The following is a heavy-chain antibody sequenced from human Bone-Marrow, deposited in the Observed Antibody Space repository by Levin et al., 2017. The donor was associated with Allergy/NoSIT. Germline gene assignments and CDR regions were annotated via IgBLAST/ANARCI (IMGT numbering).Heavy chain of an antibody. CDR1: GFTFSSYG. D-gene: IGHD4-17*01. Sequence: SCAASGFTFSSYGMHWVRQAPGKGLEWVSVISYDGRNKYYADSVKGRFTISRDNSRATLYLQMNSLRAEDTAVYYCVSGGDYANFNWGQGTLVTVSS. J-gene: IGHJ4*02. CDR3: VSGGDYANFN. V-gene: IGHV3-30*03. CDR2: ISYDGRNK.